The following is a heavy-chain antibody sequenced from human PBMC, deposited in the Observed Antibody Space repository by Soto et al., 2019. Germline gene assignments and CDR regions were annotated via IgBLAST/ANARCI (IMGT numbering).Heavy chain of an antibody. CDR1: GGTFSSYA. V-gene: IGHV1-69*01. CDR2: IIPIFGTA. CDR3: AREGGVGGYKQLDY. J-gene: IGHJ4*02. Sequence: QVQLVQSGAEVKKPGSSVKVSCKASGGTFSSYAISWVRQAPGQGLEWMGGIIPIFGTANYAQKFQGRVTITADESTSTAYLGLRSLRSEDTAVYYCAREGGVGGYKQLDYWGQGTLVTVSS. D-gene: IGHD5-12*01.